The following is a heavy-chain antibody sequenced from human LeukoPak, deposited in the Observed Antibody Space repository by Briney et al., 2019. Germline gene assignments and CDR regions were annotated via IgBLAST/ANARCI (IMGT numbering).Heavy chain of an antibody. V-gene: IGHV4-59*01. CDR2: IHYSGST. CDR1: GGSISNFY. Sequence: PSETLSLTCSVFGGSISNFYWSWIRQPPGKGLEWIGYIHYSGSTNYNPSLKSRVTISVDTSKNQFSLKLTFVTAEDTAVYYCARALYSGYDYWGQGTLVTVSS. J-gene: IGHJ4*02. D-gene: IGHD5-12*01. CDR3: ARALYSGYDY.